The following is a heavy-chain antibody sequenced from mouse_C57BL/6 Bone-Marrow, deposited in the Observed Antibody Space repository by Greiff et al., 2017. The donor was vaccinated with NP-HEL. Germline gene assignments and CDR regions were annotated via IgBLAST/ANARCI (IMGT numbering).Heavy chain of an antibody. D-gene: IGHD2-3*01. V-gene: IGHV1-75*01. CDR1: GYTFTDYY. CDR3: ARRGYYVTFAY. J-gene: IGHJ3*01. CDR2: IFPGSGST. Sequence: QVQLQQSGPELVKPGASVKISCKASGYTFTDYYINWVKQRPGQGLEWIGWIFPGSGSTYYNEKFKGKATLTVDKSSSTAYMLLSILTSEDSAVYFCARRGYYVTFAYWGQGTLVTVSA.